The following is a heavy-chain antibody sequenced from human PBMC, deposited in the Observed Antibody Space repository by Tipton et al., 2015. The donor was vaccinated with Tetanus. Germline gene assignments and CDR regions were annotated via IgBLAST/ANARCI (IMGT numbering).Heavy chain of an antibody. CDR1: GGSISSYY. D-gene: IGHD3-22*01. CDR2: IYNTGNA. V-gene: IGHV4-39*01. CDR3: ARLSSSANDAHGFDI. Sequence: TLSLTCTVSGGSISSYYWGWIRQAPGKGLEWIGSIYNTGNAYSNPALTSRVTMSVDASMVQFSLKLRSLTDADTAVYYCARLSSSANDAHGFDIWGQGTMVTVSS. J-gene: IGHJ3*02.